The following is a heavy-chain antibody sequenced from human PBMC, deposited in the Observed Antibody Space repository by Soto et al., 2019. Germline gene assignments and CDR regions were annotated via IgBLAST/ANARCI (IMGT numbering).Heavy chain of an antibody. J-gene: IGHJ4*02. CDR1: GGSISSYY. CDR3: ARDSSIAARGYFDY. CDR2: IYYSGST. D-gene: IGHD6-6*01. V-gene: IGHV4-59*01. Sequence: SLTCTVSGGSISSYYWSWIRQPPGKGLEWIGYIYYSGSTNYNPSLKSRVTISVDTSKNQFSLKLSSVTAADTAVYYCARDSSIAARGYFDYWGQGTLVTVSS.